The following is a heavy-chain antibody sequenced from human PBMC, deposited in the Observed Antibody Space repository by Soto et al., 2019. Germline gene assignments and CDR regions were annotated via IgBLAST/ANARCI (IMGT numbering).Heavy chain of an antibody. Sequence: VQLLESGGGLVQPGGSLRLSCAASGFTFSSYAMSWVRQAPGKGLEWVSAISGSGGSTDYADSVQGRFTISRDNSKNTLHLQMNGLRAEDTAVYYCAKDTANPKAVAGTGDYWGQGTLVTVSS. J-gene: IGHJ4*02. D-gene: IGHD6-19*01. CDR2: ISGSGGST. CDR3: AKDTANPKAVAGTGDY. CDR1: GFTFSSYA. V-gene: IGHV3-23*01.